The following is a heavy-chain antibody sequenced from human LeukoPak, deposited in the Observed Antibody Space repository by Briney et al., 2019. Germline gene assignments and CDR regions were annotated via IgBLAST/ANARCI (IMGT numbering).Heavy chain of an antibody. CDR2: IGYSGRTI. Sequence: GGSLRLSCAASGFTFSSYEMNWVRQAPGKGLEWVANIGYSGRTIYYADSVKGRFTISRDNAKNSLYLQMNSLRVEDTAVYYCALLAVASDFDYWGQGALVAVSS. J-gene: IGHJ4*02. D-gene: IGHD6-19*01. CDR1: GFTFSSYE. V-gene: IGHV3-48*03. CDR3: ALLAVASDFDY.